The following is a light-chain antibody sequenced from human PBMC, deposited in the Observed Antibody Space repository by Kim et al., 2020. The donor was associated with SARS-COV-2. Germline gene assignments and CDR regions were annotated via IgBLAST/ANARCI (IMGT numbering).Light chain of an antibody. CDR3: QQSSSPPYT. CDR1: QTISNY. Sequence: SASVGDRVTITCRASQTISNYLSWYQQKPGKAPKLLIYTAFTLQSGVPSRFSGSGSGTDFALTISSLQPEDFASYYCQQSSSPPYTFGQGTKLEI. J-gene: IGKJ2*01. V-gene: IGKV1-39*01. CDR2: TAF.